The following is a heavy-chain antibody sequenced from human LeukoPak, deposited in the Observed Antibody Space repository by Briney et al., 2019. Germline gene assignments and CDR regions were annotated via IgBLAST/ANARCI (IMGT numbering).Heavy chain of an antibody. CDR2: IYYSGST. Sequence: SETLSLTRTVSGGSLSSSSYYWGWIRQPPGKGLEWIGSIYYSGSTYYNPSLKGRATISVDTSKNQFSLKLSSVPAADTAVYYCERLNYYYYSMDVWGKGTTVTISS. CDR1: GGSLSSSSYY. D-gene: IGHD3-22*01. CDR3: ERLNYYYYSMDV. V-gene: IGHV4-39*01. J-gene: IGHJ6*03.